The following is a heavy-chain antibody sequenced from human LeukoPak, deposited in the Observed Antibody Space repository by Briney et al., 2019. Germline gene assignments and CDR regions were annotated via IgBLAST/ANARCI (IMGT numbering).Heavy chain of an antibody. J-gene: IGHJ4*02. V-gene: IGHV3-30*02. CDR3: ARDLPGLPH. CDR2: IPYDGSIK. CDR1: GFTFSNYG. D-gene: IGHD7-27*01. Sequence: GGSLRLSCAASGFTFSNYGMRWVRQAPGKGLEWVAFIPYDGSIKYYADSVKGRFTISRDNPKNTLYLQMNSLRAEDTAVYYCARDLPGLPHWGQGTLVTVSS.